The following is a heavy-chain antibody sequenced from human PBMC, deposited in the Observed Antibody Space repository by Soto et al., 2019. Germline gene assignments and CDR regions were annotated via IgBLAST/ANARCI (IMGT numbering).Heavy chain of an antibody. Sequence: GGSLRLSCVASGFTFSDYYMSCIRQAPGKGLEWVSYISSSSSYTNYADSVKGRFTISRDNAKNSLYLQMNSLRAEDTAVYYCARDHHRYSGYDYVDYWGQGTLVTVSS. CDR2: ISSSSSYT. V-gene: IGHV3-11*05. CDR3: ARDHHRYSGYDYVDY. D-gene: IGHD5-12*01. CDR1: GFTFSDYY. J-gene: IGHJ4*02.